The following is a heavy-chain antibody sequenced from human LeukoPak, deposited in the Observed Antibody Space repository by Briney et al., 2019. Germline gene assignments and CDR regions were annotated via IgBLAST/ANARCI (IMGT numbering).Heavy chain of an antibody. V-gene: IGHV4-59*08. CDR2: IYYSRGIT. J-gene: IGHJ4*02. CDR3: ASLGGTYDY. CDR1: DGSISNYY. D-gene: IGHD1-26*01. Sequence: SETLSLTCTVSDGSISNYYWSWIRQPPGKGLEWIGYIYYSRGITNYNPPLKSRVTISIDTSKNQVSLKLSSVTAADTAVYYCASLGGTYDYWGQGTLVTVSS.